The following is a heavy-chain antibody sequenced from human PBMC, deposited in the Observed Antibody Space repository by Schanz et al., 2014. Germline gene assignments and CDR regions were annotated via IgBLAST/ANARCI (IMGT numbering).Heavy chain of an antibody. D-gene: IGHD5-12*01. J-gene: IGHJ4*02. Sequence: QVQLVQSGAEVKKPGSSVKVSCKASGDTFRSYTINWVRHAPGQGLEWMGRIIPITGITNYAQKFQSRVTFTADKSTSTAFLEVNSLRSEDTAVYYCARTGYDPSLTHWGQGTLVTVSS. CDR1: GDTFRSYT. CDR2: IIPITGIT. CDR3: ARTGYDPSLTH. V-gene: IGHV1-69*02.